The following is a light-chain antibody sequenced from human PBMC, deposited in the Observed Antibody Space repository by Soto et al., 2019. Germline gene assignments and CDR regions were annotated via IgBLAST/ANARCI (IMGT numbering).Light chain of an antibody. J-gene: IGLJ2*01. V-gene: IGLV2-23*02. CDR2: EVS. Sequence: QSALTQPASVSGSPGQSITISCTGTSSDVGSYNLVSWYQQHPGKAPKLMIYEVSKRPSGVSNRFSGSKSGNTASLTISGLQAEDEADYYCCSYAGSSTSHVVFGGGTKVTVL. CDR1: SSDVGSYNL. CDR3: CSYAGSSTSHVV.